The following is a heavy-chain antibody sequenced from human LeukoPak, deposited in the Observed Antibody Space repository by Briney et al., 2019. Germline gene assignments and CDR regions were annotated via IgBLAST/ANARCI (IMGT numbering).Heavy chain of an antibody. D-gene: IGHD3-10*01. Sequence: SETLSLTCTVSGGSITSYHWSWIRQPPGKGLEWIGFFYYSGSTNYNPSLKSRVTISVDTSKNQFSLKLSSVTAADTAVYYCARAPYGSATNNYYMDVWGKGTTVTVSS. CDR1: GGSITSYH. V-gene: IGHV4-59*01. J-gene: IGHJ6*03. CDR2: FYYSGST. CDR3: ARAPYGSATNNYYMDV.